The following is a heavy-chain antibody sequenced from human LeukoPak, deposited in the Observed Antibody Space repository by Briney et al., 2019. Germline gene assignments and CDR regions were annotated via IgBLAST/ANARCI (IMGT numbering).Heavy chain of an antibody. D-gene: IGHD5-18*01. CDR2: ISYDGSNK. J-gene: IGHJ4*02. Sequence: GGSLRLSCAASGLTFSSYAMHWVRQAPGKGLEWVAVISYDGSNKYYADSVKGRFTISRDNSKNTLYLQMNSLRAEDTAVYYCARDAPEYSYGSSFDYWGQGTLVTVSS. CDR3: ARDAPEYSYGSSFDY. V-gene: IGHV3-30-3*01. CDR1: GLTFSSYA.